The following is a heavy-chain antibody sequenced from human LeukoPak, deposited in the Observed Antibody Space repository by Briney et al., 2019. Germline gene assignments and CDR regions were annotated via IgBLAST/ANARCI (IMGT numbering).Heavy chain of an antibody. CDR3: ARGRGRKFDY. D-gene: IGHD2-15*01. CDR1: GYTLTELS. J-gene: IGHJ4*02. V-gene: IGHV1-24*01. Sequence: ASVKVSCKVSGYTLTELSMHWVRQAPGKGLEWMGGFDPEDGETIYAQKFQGRVTMTRNTSISTAYMELSSLRSEDTAVYYCARGRGRKFDYWGQGTLVTVSS. CDR2: FDPEDGET.